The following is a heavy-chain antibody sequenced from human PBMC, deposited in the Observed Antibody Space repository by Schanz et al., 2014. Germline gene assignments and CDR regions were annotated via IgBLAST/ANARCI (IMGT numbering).Heavy chain of an antibody. Sequence: QVPLQESGPGLVKPSETLSLTCTVSGGSISNHYWSWIRQPPGKGLEWIGYIFYSGSTNYNPSLKSRVTISLATSQNQFPLSLTSVPAADPAIYYCARLERRIYGMDVWGQGTTVTVSS. V-gene: IGHV4-59*08. CDR2: IFYSGST. D-gene: IGHD3-3*01. J-gene: IGHJ6*02. CDR1: GGSISNHY. CDR3: ARLERRIYGMDV.